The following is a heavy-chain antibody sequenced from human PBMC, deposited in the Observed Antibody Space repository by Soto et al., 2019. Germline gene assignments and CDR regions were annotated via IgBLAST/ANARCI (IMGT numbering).Heavy chain of an antibody. D-gene: IGHD3-3*01. Sequence: SETLSLTCTVSGGSISSDYWSWIREPPGKGLEWIGYIYYSGSTNYNPSLKSRVTISVDTSKNQFSLRLSSVTAADTAVYYCARTDFWSGYLAQDVWGQGTTVTVSS. CDR3: ARTDFWSGYLAQDV. J-gene: IGHJ6*02. CDR1: GGSISSDY. CDR2: IYYSGST. V-gene: IGHV4-59*01.